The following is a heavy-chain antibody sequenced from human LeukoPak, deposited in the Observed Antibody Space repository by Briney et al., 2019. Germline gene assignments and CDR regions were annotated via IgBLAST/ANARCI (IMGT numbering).Heavy chain of an antibody. J-gene: IGHJ4*02. D-gene: IGHD6-13*01. CDR1: GFTFSSYS. CDR3: ARTSAAAGYYFDY. V-gene: IGHV3-21*01. CDR2: ISSSSSYI. Sequence: GGSLRLSCAASGFTFSSYSMNWVRQAPGKGLEWVSSISSSSSYIYYADSVKGRFTISRDNAKNSLYLQMNSLRAEDTAVYYCARTSAAAGYYFDYWGQGTLVTVAS.